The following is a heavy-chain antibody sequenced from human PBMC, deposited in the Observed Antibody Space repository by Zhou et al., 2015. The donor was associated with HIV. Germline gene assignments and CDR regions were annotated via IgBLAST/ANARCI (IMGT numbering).Heavy chain of an antibody. CDR1: SSYA. Sequence: SSYAISWVRQAPGQGLEWMGGIIPIFGTANYAQKFQGRVTITADKSTSTAYMELSSLRSDDTAAYYCAREGWGSWYFDLWGRGTLVSVSS. V-gene: IGHV1-69*06. CDR2: IIPIFGTA. CDR3: AREGWGSWYFDL. D-gene: IGHD7-27*01. J-gene: IGHJ2*01.